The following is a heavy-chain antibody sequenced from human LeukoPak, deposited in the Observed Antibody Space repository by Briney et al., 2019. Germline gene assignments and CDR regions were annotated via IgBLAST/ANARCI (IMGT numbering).Heavy chain of an antibody. V-gene: IGHV4-59*01. Sequence: SETLSLTCTVSGGSISSYYRSWIRQPPGKGLEWIGYIYYSGSTNYNPSLKSRVTISVDTSKNQFSLKLSSVTAADTAVYYCARGSGSLDTSYYDFWSGPPYYMDVWGKGTTVTVSS. CDR1: GGSISSYY. D-gene: IGHD3-3*01. J-gene: IGHJ6*03. CDR3: ARGSGSLDTSYYDFWSGPPYYMDV. CDR2: IYYSGST.